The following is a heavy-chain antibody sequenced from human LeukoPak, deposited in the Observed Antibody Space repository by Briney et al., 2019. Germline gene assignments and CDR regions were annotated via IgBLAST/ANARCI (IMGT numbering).Heavy chain of an antibody. CDR2: INPSGGST. V-gene: IGHV1-46*01. Sequence: ASVKVSCTASGYTFTSYYMHWVRQAPGQGLEWMGIINPSGGSTSYAQKFQGRVTMTRDTSTSTVYMELSSLGSEDTAVYYCARSAGVLFAFDIWGQGTMVTVSS. D-gene: IGHD6-19*01. J-gene: IGHJ3*02. CDR1: GYTFTSYY. CDR3: ARSAGVLFAFDI.